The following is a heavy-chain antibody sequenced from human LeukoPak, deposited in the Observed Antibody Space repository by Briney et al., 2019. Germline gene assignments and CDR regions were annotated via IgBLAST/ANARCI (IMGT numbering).Heavy chain of an antibody. J-gene: IGHJ4*02. V-gene: IGHV3-30*04. CDR3: ARERIAVAGGFDY. CDR1: GFTFSSYA. CDR2: ISYDGSNK. D-gene: IGHD6-19*01. Sequence: PGRSLGLSCAASGFTFSSYAMHWVRQAPGKGLEWVAVISYDGSNKYYADSVKGRFTISRDNSKNTLYLQMNSLRAEDTAVYYCARERIAVAGGFDYWGQGTLVTVSS.